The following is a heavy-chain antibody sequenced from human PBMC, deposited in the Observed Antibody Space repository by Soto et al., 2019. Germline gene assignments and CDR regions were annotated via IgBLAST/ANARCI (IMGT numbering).Heavy chain of an antibody. D-gene: IGHD3-16*01. CDR3: ARMGDVPYYYYGLDV. J-gene: IGHJ6*02. CDR2: ISGYNANT. CDR1: GYSFTRYG. Sequence: QVQLVQSGAEVKKPGASVKVSCKASGYSFTRYGISWLRQAPGQGLEWMGWISGYNANTNYPENLQGRVTMTTDTSTSTAYMEVRNLISDDTAVYYCARMGDVPYYYYGLDVSGQGTTVTVSS. V-gene: IGHV1-18*01.